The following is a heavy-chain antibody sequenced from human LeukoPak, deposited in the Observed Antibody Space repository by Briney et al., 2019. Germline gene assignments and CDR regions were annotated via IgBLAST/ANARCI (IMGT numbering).Heavy chain of an antibody. CDR1: GGSFSGYY. V-gene: IGHV4-34*01. Sequence: SETLSLTCAVYGGSFSGYYWSWIRQPPGKGLEWIGEINHSGSTNYNPSLKSRVTISVDTSKNQFSLKLSSVTAADTAVYYCARWRVYCSGGSCYLGYYYYGMDVWGQGTTVTVSS. CDR2: INHSGST. J-gene: IGHJ6*02. CDR3: ARWRVYCSGGSCYLGYYYYGMDV. D-gene: IGHD2-15*01.